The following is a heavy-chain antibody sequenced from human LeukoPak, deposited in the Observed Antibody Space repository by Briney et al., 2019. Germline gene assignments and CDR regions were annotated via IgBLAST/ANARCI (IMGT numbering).Heavy chain of an antibody. CDR2: IIPILGIA. CDR1: GGTFSSYA. V-gene: IGHV1-69*04. CDR3: ARDYGEGRFDY. J-gene: IGHJ4*02. D-gene: IGHD4-17*01. Sequence: SVKVSCTASGGTFSSYAISWVRQAPGQGLEWMGRIIPILGIANYAQKFQGRVTITADKSTSTAYMELSSLRSEDTAVYYCARDYGEGRFDYWGQGTLVTVSS.